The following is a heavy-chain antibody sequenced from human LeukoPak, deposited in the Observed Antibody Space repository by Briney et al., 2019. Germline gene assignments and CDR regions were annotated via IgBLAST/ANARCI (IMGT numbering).Heavy chain of an antibody. V-gene: IGHV3-13*01. J-gene: IGHJ4*02. CDR3: AGAPRGSGYADY. CDR2: IGTAGDT. Sequence: PGGSLRLSCAASGFTFGTYDMHWVRQATGKGLEWVAAIGTAGDTYYPDSVKGRFTISRENAKNSLYLQMNSLRGGDTAVYYCAGAPRGSGYADYWGQGTLVTVSS. CDR1: GFTFGTYD. D-gene: IGHD5-12*01.